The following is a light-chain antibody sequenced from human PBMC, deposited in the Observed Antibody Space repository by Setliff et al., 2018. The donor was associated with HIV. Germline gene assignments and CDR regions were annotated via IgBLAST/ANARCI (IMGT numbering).Light chain of an antibody. CDR3: CSYAGSYSHVV. V-gene: IGLV2-11*01. J-gene: IGLJ2*01. Sequence: QSVLTQPRSVSGSPGHSVTISCTGTSSDVGGYDYVSWYQQHPGKAPKLMIYDVSKRPSGVPDRFSGSKSGNTASLTISGLQTEDEANYYCCSYAGSYSHVVFGGGTK. CDR1: SSDVGGYDY. CDR2: DVS.